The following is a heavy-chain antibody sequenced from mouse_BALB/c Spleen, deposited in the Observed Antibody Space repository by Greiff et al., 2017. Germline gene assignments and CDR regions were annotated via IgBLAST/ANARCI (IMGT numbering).Heavy chain of an antibody. Sequence: EVQGVESGGGLVKPGGSLKLSCAASGFTFSDYYMYWVRQTPEKRLEWVATISDGGSYTYYPDSVKGRFTISRDNAKNNLYLQMSSLKSEDTAMYYCARGGPLYYGNPAWFAYWGQGTLVTVSA. J-gene: IGHJ3*01. V-gene: IGHV5-4*02. CDR3: ARGGPLYYGNPAWFAY. D-gene: IGHD2-1*01. CDR1: GFTFSDYY. CDR2: ISDGGSYT.